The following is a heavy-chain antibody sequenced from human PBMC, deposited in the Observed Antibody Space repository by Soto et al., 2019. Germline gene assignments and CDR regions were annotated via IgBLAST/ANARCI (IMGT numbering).Heavy chain of an antibody. CDR1: GGSISSYY. J-gene: IGHJ3*02. CDR3: ARRGGYDYVDI. V-gene: IGHV4-59*01. Sequence: QVQLQESGPGLVKPSETLSLTCTVSGGSISSYYWGWIRQSPGKGLEWIGYLFYTGNTNYTPSLKSRVTIAMDTSKNQFSLKLNTVTAADTAVYYCARRGGYDYVDIWGQGTKVIVSS. D-gene: IGHD4-17*01. CDR2: LFYTGNT.